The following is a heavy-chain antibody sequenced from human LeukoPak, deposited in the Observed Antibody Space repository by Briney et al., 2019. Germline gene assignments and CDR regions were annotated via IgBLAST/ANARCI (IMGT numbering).Heavy chain of an antibody. CDR2: IFSGGNT. V-gene: IGHV4-39*01. D-gene: IGHD3-9*01. J-gene: IGHJ4*02. CDR3: ARPQLGSSAGYVDY. CDR1: GASISSSRSF. Sequence: SQTLSLTCTVSGASISSSRSFWGWIRQPPGKGLEWIVSIFSGGNTYYNPSLNSRVSISIDTSKNQFSLRLSSVTAADTAFYFCARPQLGSSAGYVDYWGQGILVTVSS.